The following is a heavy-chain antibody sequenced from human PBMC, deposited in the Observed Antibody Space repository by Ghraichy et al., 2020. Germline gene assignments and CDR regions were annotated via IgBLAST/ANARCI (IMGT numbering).Heavy chain of an antibody. D-gene: IGHD2-21*02. Sequence: LSLTCAASGFTFSSYNMNWVRQAPGKGLEWVSSIISSSSYIYYADLVKGRFTISRDSAKNSLYLQMNSLRAEDTAVYYCARGSCGGDCYDFDYWGQGTLVTVSS. V-gene: IGHV3-21*01. CDR1: GFTFSSYN. CDR3: ARGSCGGDCYDFDY. CDR2: IISSSSYI. J-gene: IGHJ4*02.